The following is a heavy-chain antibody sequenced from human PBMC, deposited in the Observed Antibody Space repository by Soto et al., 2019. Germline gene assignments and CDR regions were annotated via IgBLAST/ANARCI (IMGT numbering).Heavy chain of an antibody. CDR1: GGSISSADYY. Sequence: QVQLQESGPGLVKPSQTLSLTCTVSGGSISSADYYWSWIRQPPGKGLEWIGHIHHNGNTNYNPSLKNRVTISVDTSKNQFSLKLTSVSDADTAQYFCARNLYDSSGHSPFGYWGQGTLVTVSS. V-gene: IGHV4-30-4*01. J-gene: IGHJ4*02. CDR3: ARNLYDSSGHSPFGY. D-gene: IGHD3-22*01. CDR2: IHHNGNT.